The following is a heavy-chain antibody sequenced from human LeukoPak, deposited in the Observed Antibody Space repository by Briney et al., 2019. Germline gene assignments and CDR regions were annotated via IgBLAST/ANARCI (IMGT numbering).Heavy chain of an antibody. D-gene: IGHD3-22*01. Sequence: GGSLRLSCAASGFTFSNYAMSWVRQAPGKGLEWVSVISGSGASTYYADSVEGRFTISRDNSKNTLYLQMNSLRAEDTAVYYCAKGHDSSGYSQTFFDYWGQGTLVTVSS. CDR2: ISGSGAST. J-gene: IGHJ4*02. CDR3: AKGHDSSGYSQTFFDY. V-gene: IGHV3-23*01. CDR1: GFTFSNYA.